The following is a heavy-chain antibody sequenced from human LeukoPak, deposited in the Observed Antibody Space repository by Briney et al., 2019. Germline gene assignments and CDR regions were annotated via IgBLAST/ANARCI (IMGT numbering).Heavy chain of an antibody. CDR2: MYHSGST. J-gene: IGHJ5*02. V-gene: IGHV4-59*11. CDR3: ARHHRCTSCYIPATDWFDP. Sequence: SETLSLTCTVSGGSISSHYWSWIRQPPGKGLEWIGYMYHSGSTNYNPSLKSRVTISVDTSKNQFSLKLSSVTAADTAVYYCARHHRCTSCYIPATDWFDPWGQGTLVTVSS. CDR1: GGSISSHY. D-gene: IGHD2-2*02.